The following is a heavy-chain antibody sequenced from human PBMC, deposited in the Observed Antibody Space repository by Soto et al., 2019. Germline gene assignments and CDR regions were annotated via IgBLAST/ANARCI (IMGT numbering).Heavy chain of an antibody. CDR3: ARDTYSGYDFGL. J-gene: IGHJ5*02. CDR1: GASVAGGSYY. D-gene: IGHD5-12*01. Sequence: QVQLRESGPGLVKPSQTLSLTCSVSGASVAGGSYYWSWVRQPPGKGLEWNGYIPSRGRPFYNPSLTSRCTISADTSKNQLSLQLTSVTAADTAVYYCARDTYSGYDFGLWGQGTLVTVSS. V-gene: IGHV4-30-4*01. CDR2: IPSRGRP.